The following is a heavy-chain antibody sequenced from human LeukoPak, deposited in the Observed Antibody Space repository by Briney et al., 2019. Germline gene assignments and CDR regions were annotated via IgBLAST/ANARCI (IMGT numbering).Heavy chain of an antibody. CDR2: MRPASGDS. Sequence: ASVKVSCKASGYSFTTYYVHWVRQAPGQGLEWMGYMRPASGDSNFAHKFQDRVTMTRDTSITTAYLELTRLTSDDTAVYFCSTEDKYCTTTTCADYWGQGTLVTVSS. J-gene: IGHJ4*02. D-gene: IGHD2-2*01. CDR1: GYSFTTYY. CDR3: STEDKYCTTTTCADY. V-gene: IGHV1-2*02.